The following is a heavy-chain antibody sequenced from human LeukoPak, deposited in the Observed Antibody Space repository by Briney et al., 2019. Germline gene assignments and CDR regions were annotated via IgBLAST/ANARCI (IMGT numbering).Heavy chain of an antibody. CDR3: ASSPYCTNGLCYQRNWFDP. J-gene: IGHJ5*02. V-gene: IGHV4-4*07. Sequence: PSETLSLTCTVSGGSINSYYWSWIRQPAGKGLEWIGRIYSSGSTNYNPSLKSRVSMSADTSKNQFSLRLSSVTAADTAVYYCASSPYCTNGLCYQRNWFDPWGRGTLATVSS. D-gene: IGHD2-8*01. CDR1: GGSINSYY. CDR2: IYSSGST.